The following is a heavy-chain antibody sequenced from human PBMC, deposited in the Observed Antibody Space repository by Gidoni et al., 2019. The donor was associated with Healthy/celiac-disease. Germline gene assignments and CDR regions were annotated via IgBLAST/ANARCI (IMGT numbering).Heavy chain of an antibody. CDR3: ARGPSDCSSTSCHPYFQH. CDR2: INAGKGNT. Sequence: QVQLVQSGAEVKKPGASVKVSCKASGYTFTSYAMHWVRQAPGQRLEWMGWINAGKGNTKDSQKFQGRVTITRDTAASTGYMELSSLRSEDTAGYYCARGPSDCSSTSCHPYFQHWGQGTLVTVSS. CDR1: GYTFTSYA. D-gene: IGHD2-2*01. J-gene: IGHJ1*01. V-gene: IGHV1-3*01.